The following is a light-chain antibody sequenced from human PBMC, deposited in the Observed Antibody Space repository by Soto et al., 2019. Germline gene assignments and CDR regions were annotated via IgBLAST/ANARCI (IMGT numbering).Light chain of an antibody. CDR2: DAS. V-gene: IGKV3-11*01. CDR1: QSVSNQ. Sequence: EIVLTQSPVTLSLSPGERATLSCRASQSVSNQLAWYQQKPGQAPRLLIYDASRRVTGIPPRFSGIGSGTDFTLTLSSLEPEYFAVYYCQRRAGSSTFGQGTRLENK. J-gene: IGKJ5*01. CDR3: QRRAGSST.